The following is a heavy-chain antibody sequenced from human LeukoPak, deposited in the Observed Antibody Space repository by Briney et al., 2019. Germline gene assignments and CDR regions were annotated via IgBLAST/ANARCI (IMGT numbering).Heavy chain of an antibody. V-gene: IGHV4-34*01. CDR1: GGSFSGYY. J-gene: IGHJ3*02. CDR2: INHSGST. Sequence: PSETLSLTCAVYGGSFSGYYWSWIRQPPGKGLEWIGEINHSGSTSYNPSLKSRVTISVDTSKNQFSLKLSSVTAADTAVYYCARDRYFDWLLEADAFDIWGQGTMVTVSS. CDR3: ARDRYFDWLLEADAFDI. D-gene: IGHD3-9*01.